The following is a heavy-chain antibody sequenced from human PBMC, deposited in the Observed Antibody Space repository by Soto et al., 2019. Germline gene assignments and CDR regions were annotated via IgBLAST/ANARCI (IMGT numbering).Heavy chain of an antibody. Sequence: PSETLPLTCTVSGGSIYRSGYYLFCIRQPPGRGLEWIGNIDYNGVTYSNPSLKSRVTISRDTSKNQFSLKLTSVTAADTALYYCGKVLIGATGHTDSDSWGPGTLVTVSS. CDR3: GKVLIGATGHTDSDS. D-gene: IGHD2-15*01. CDR1: GGSIYRSGYY. V-gene: IGHV4-39*01. J-gene: IGHJ4*02. CDR2: IDYNGVT.